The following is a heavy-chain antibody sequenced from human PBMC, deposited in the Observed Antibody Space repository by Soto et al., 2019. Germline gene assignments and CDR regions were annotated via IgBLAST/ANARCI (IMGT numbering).Heavy chain of an antibody. CDR3: AREACSGGSCPLDY. V-gene: IGHV3-33*01. Sequence: QVQLVESGGGVVQPGRSLRLSCAASGFTFSGYGMHRVRQAPGKGLEWVAVIWYDGSNKYYAESVKGRFTISRDNSKNTLYLQMNSLRAEDTAVYYCAREACSGGSCPLDYWGQGTLVTVSS. CDR1: GFTFSGYG. J-gene: IGHJ4*02. CDR2: IWYDGSNK. D-gene: IGHD2-15*01.